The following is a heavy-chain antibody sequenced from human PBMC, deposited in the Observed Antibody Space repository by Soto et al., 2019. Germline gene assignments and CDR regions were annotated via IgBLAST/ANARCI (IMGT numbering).Heavy chain of an antibody. D-gene: IGHD6-13*01. Sequence: QVQLVQSGAEVKKPGSSVKVSCKASGGTFSSYTISWVRQAPGQGLEWMGRIIPILGIANYAQKFQGRVTITADKSTSTAYMELSSLRSEDTAVYYCAREGGEAAAGKRDYYYYGMDVWGQGTTVTVSS. CDR3: AREGGEAAAGKRDYYYYGMDV. V-gene: IGHV1-69*08. CDR2: IIPILGIA. J-gene: IGHJ6*02. CDR1: GGTFSSYT.